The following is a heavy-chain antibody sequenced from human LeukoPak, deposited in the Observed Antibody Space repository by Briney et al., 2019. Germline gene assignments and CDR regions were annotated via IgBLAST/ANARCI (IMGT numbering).Heavy chain of an antibody. CDR3: VKDSPPRYSGSPPVY. CDR2: INKDGGEK. V-gene: IGHV3-7*03. CDR1: GFTFSSYW. J-gene: IGHJ4*02. Sequence: GGSLRLSCAASGFTFSSYWMSWVRQAPGKGLEWVANINKDGGEKYYVDSVKGRFTTSRDNAKNSLYLQMNSLRADDTAVYYCVKDSPPRYSGSPPVYWGQGTLVTVSS. D-gene: IGHD1-26*01.